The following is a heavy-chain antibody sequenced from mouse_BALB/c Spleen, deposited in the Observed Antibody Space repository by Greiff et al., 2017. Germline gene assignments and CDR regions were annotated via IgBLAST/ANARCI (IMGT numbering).Heavy chain of an antibody. Sequence: VQLQQSGPGLVKPSQSLSLTCTVTGYSITSDYAWNWIRQFPGNKLEWMGYISYSGSTSYNPSLKSRISITRDTSKNQFFLQLNSVTTEDTATYYCARGNWDVGYYAMDYWGQGTSVTVSS. CDR3: ARGNWDVGYYAMDY. V-gene: IGHV3-2*02. D-gene: IGHD4-1*02. J-gene: IGHJ4*01. CDR1: GYSITSDYA. CDR2: ISYSGST.